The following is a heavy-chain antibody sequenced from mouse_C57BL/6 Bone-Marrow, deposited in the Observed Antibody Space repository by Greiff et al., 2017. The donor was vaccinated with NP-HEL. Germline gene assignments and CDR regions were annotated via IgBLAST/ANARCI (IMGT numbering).Heavy chain of an antibody. CDR1: GFTFSSYA. CDR3: AGWWYFDV. Sequence: DVKLVESGGGLVKPGGSLKLSCAASGFTFSSYAMSWVRQTPEKRLEWVATISDGGSYTCYPDNVKGRFTISRDNAKNNLYLQMSHLKSEDTATYYCAGWWYFDVWGTGTTVTVSS. D-gene: IGHD3-3*01. V-gene: IGHV5-4*03. CDR2: ISDGGSYT. J-gene: IGHJ1*03.